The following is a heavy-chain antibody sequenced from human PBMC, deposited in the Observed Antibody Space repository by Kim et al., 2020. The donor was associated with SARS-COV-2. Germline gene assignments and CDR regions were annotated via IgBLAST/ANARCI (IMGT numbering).Heavy chain of an antibody. CDR1: GGSFSGYY. CDR2: INHSGST. V-gene: IGHV4-34*01. CDR3: ARGGIYTAMVENYFDY. Sequence: SETLSLTCAVYGGSFSGYYWSWIRQPPGKGLEWIGEINHSGSTNYNPSLKSRVTISVDTSKNQFSLKLSSVTAADTAVYYCARGGIYTAMVENYFDYWGQGTLVTVSS. J-gene: IGHJ4*02. D-gene: IGHD5-18*01.